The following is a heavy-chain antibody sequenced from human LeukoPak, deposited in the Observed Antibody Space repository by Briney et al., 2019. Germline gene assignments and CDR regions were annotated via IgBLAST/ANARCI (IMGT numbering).Heavy chain of an antibody. CDR3: ARDPRGAYCGGDCYPDAFDI. CDR2: ISYDGSNK. CDR1: GFTFNSYS. J-gene: IGHJ3*02. D-gene: IGHD2-21*02. Sequence: GGSPRLSCAASGFTFNSYSMHWVRQAPGKGLEWVAVISYDGSNKYYADSVKGRFTISRDNSKNTLYLQMNSLRAEDTAVYYCARDPRGAYCGGDCYPDAFDIWGQGTMVTVSS. V-gene: IGHV3-30*04.